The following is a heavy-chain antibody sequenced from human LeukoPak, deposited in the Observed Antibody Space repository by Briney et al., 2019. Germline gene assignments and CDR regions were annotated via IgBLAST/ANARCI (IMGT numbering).Heavy chain of an antibody. J-gene: IGHJ3*02. D-gene: IGHD5-12*01. V-gene: IGHV3-66*01. CDR1: GFTVSRSY. CDR2: IYSGGGT. CDR3: ARGWSGYDTVAQDVFDI. Sequence: GGSLRLSCAASGFTVSRSYMSWVRQAPGKGLEWVSVIYSGGGTYYADSVRGRFTISRDNSKNTVSLQMNSLRAEDTAVYYCARGWSGYDTVAQDVFDIWGQGTMVTVSS.